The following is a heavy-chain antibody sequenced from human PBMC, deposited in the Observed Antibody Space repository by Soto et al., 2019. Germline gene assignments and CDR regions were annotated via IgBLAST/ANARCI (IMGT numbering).Heavy chain of an antibody. D-gene: IGHD6-13*01. Sequence: GGSLRLSCSASGFTFSSYAMHWVRQAPGKGLEYVSAISSNGGSTYYADSVKGRFTISRDNSKNTLYLQMSSLRAEDTAVYYCVKDRRLGIAAAGTDYWGQGTLVTVSS. CDR1: GFTFSSYA. CDR3: VKDRRLGIAAAGTDY. V-gene: IGHV3-64D*08. J-gene: IGHJ4*02. CDR2: ISSNGGST.